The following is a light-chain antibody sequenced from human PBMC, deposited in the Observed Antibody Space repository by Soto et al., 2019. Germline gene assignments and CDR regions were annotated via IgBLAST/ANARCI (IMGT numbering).Light chain of an antibody. J-gene: IGKJ5*01. Sequence: DIVLTQSPFNLSVSPGERATLSCRASQSVSSYLAWYQQKPGQAPRLLIYHASIRATGIPARFSGSGSGTDFTLTISSLEPEDFAVYYCQQRRNWAITFGQGTRWRL. CDR2: HAS. V-gene: IGKV3-11*01. CDR1: QSVSSY. CDR3: QQRRNWAIT.